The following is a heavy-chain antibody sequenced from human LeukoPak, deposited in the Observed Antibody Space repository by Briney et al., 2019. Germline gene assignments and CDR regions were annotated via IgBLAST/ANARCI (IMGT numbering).Heavy chain of an antibody. CDR3: AKAPGAVYDILTGYYPDYFDY. CDR1: GFTFSSYA. CDR2: ISGSGGST. J-gene: IGHJ4*02. Sequence: GGSLRLSCAASGFTFSSYAMSWVRQAPGKGLEWVSAISGSGGSTYYADSVKGRFTISRDNSKNTLYLQMNSLRAEDTAVYYCAKAPGAVYDILTGYYPDYFDYWGQGTLVTVSS. V-gene: IGHV3-23*01. D-gene: IGHD3-9*01.